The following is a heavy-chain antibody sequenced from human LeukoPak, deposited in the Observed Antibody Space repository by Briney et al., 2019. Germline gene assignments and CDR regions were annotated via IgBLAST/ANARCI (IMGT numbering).Heavy chain of an antibody. CDR1: GFAFSSYS. CDR2: ISSSASYT. Sequence: GGSLRLSYAASGFAFSSYSMNWVRQAPGKGLEWVSSISSSASYTNYAGSVKGRFTISRDNAKNSLSLQMSSLRAEDTAVYYCARDLGQWQWLVPFDSWGQGTLVTVSS. CDR3: ARDLGQWQWLVPFDS. V-gene: IGHV3-21*01. D-gene: IGHD6-19*01. J-gene: IGHJ4*02.